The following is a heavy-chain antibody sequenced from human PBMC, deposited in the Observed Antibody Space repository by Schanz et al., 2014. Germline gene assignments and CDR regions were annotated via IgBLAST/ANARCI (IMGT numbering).Heavy chain of an antibody. CDR1: GFTFYNYA. D-gene: IGHD1-1*01. CDR3: AKAFRTTKYYGMDV. J-gene: IGHJ6*02. V-gene: IGHV3-23*04. CDR2: ISSTGGST. Sequence: EVRLAESGGGLVQPGGSLRLSCAASGFTFYNYAMTWVRQAPGKGLEWVSAISSTGGSTYYADSVKGRFTISRDNSKNTLSLLVNSLRGEDTATYYCAKAFRTTKYYGMDVWGQGTTVTVS.